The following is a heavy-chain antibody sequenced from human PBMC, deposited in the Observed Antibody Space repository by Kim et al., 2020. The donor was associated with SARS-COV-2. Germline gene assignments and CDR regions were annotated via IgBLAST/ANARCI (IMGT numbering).Heavy chain of an antibody. D-gene: IGHD4-17*01. CDR3: ARAIYDYGDYVPTF. V-gene: IGHV3-7*01. J-gene: IGHJ4*02. Sequence: VDSVKGRFTISRDNAKNSLYMQMNSLRAEDTAVYYCARAIYDYGDYVPTFWGQGTLVTVSS.